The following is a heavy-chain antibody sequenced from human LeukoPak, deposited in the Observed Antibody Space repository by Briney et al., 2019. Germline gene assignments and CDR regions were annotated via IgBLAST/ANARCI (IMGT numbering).Heavy chain of an antibody. D-gene: IGHD2-2*01. CDR1: DGSINSSIW. CDR2: IYHTGST. Sequence: SETLSLTCAVSDGSINSSIWWTWVRQTPGKGLEWIGEIYHTGSTNNNPSLKSRVIISLDKSKNQFSLKLSSVTAADTAVYYCARGRLVPDQINTIKYYYVDVWGKGTTVTVSS. J-gene: IGHJ6*03. V-gene: IGHV4-4*02. CDR3: ARGRLVPDQINTIKYYYVDV.